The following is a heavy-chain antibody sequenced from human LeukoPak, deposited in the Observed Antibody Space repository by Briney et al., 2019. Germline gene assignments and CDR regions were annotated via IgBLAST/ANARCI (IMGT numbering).Heavy chain of an antibody. CDR2: ISSSSSYI. Sequence: GGSLRLSCAASGFTFSSYSMNWVRQAPGKGLEWVSSISSSSSYIYYADSAKGRFTISRDNAKNSLYLQMNSLRAEDTAVYYCASGATDFDYWGQGTLVTVSS. J-gene: IGHJ4*02. CDR3: ASGATDFDY. V-gene: IGHV3-21*01. D-gene: IGHD1-26*01. CDR1: GFTFSSYS.